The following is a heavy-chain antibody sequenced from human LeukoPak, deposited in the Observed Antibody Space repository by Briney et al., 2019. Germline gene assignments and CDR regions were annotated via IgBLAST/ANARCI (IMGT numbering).Heavy chain of an antibody. D-gene: IGHD3-10*01. CDR2: IYSGGST. V-gene: IGHV3-53*01. Sequence: PGGSLRLSCAASGFTFSSYSMSWVRQAPGKGLEWVSVIYSGGSTYYADSVKGRFTISRDNSKNTLYLQMNSLRAEDTAVYYCASEVHFRGVIIKDYWGQGTLVTVSS. CDR3: ASEVHFRGVIIKDY. J-gene: IGHJ4*02. CDR1: GFTFSSYS.